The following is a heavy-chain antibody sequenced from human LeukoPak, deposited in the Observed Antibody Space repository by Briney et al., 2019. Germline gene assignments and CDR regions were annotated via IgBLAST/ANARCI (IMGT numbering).Heavy chain of an antibody. CDR1: GFTFSSYG. CDR3: TRWGAGGLTLDY. Sequence: PGGSLRPSCAASGFTFSSYGMQWVRQAPGKGLEWVAVIWNDGSQKYYGDSVKGRFTISKDNSRKTVNLQMDSLRAEDTAIYYCTRWGAGGLTLDYWGQGVLVTVSS. CDR2: IWNDGSQK. V-gene: IGHV3-33*08. J-gene: IGHJ4*02. D-gene: IGHD3-16*01.